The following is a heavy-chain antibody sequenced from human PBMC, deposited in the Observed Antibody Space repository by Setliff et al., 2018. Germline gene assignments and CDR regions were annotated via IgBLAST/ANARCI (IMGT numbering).Heavy chain of an antibody. CDR1: GESFSNNY. CDR2: INHSGST. D-gene: IGHD3-22*01. Sequence: SETLSLTCSVYGESFSNNYWGWIRQPPGKGLEWIAEINHSGSTNSNPSLRSRLTMSVDTSKSQFSLNLTSVTAADTAIYFCARAVDSSGYFPFWYFDLWGRGTLVTVSS. CDR3: ARAVDSSGYFPFWYFDL. J-gene: IGHJ2*01. V-gene: IGHV4-34*10.